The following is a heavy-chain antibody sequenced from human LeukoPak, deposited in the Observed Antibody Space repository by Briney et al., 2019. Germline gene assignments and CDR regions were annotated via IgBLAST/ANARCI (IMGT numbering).Heavy chain of an antibody. CDR3: ASGTDHVVAARRVDFDY. Sequence: GASVTVSCKASGYTFTSYGISWVRQAPGQGLEWMGWISAYNGNTNYAQKLQGRVTMTTDTSTSTAYMELRSLRSDDTAVYYCASGTDHVVAARRVDFDYWGQGTLVTVSS. D-gene: IGHD6-6*01. J-gene: IGHJ4*02. V-gene: IGHV1-18*01. CDR1: GYTFTSYG. CDR2: ISAYNGNT.